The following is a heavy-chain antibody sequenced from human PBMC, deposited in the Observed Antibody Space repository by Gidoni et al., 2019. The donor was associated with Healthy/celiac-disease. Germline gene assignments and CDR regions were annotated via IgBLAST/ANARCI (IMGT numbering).Heavy chain of an antibody. CDR1: GITGSSYA. CDR2: LIGSCCST. V-gene: IGHV3-23*01. CDR3: AKYQTYYYDSSGSVFGMDV. Sequence: EVQLYESGGGVVQPGGSLRLACAAQGITGSSYAMSRVRQAQGKGLEWFSALIGSCCSTYYADSVKGRFTISRDNSKNTLYLPMTSLRAEDTAVYYCAKYQTYYYDSSGSVFGMDVWGQGTTVTVSS. J-gene: IGHJ6*02. D-gene: IGHD3-22*01.